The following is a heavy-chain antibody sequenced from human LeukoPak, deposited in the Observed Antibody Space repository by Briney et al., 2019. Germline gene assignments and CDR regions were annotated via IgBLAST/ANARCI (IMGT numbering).Heavy chain of an antibody. CDR3: TLLGGANKTYYFDY. CDR1: GGTFSSYA. Sequence: SVKVSCKASGGTFSSYAISWVRQAPGQGLEWMGRIIPIFGTANYAQKFQGRVTITADKSTSTAYMELSGLRSEDTAVYYCTLLGGANKTYYFDYWGQGTLVTVSS. D-gene: IGHD3-16*01. J-gene: IGHJ4*02. CDR2: IIPIFGTA. V-gene: IGHV1-69*06.